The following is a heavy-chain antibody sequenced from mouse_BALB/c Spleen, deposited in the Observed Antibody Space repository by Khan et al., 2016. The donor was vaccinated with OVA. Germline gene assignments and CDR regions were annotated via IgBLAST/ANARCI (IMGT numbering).Heavy chain of an antibody. CDR1: GYTFTSYV. V-gene: IGHV1S136*01. CDR3: AKNYRYDVYFDY. D-gene: IGHD2-14*01. J-gene: IGHJ2*01. CDR2: IYPFNDDT. Sequence: VQLQQSGPDLVKPGASVRMSCKASGYTFTSYVMHWLRQKPGQGLEWIGYIYPFNDDTKYNEKFKGKATLTSDKSSSTAYMELSGLTSEDSAVYYCAKNYRYDVYFDYWGQGTTLTVSS.